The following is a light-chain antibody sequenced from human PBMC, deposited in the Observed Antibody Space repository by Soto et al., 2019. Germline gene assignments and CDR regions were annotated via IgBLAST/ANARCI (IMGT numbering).Light chain of an antibody. V-gene: IGKV2D-29*01. CDR3: MQTIQLPLT. CDR2: EVS. Sequence: DIVMTQSPLSLPVTPGEPASISCKSSHNLRHSDERTYVYWYVQRPGQPPQLLIYEVSNRFSGVPDRFGGYGAGTDFTLEIRRVEAEDVAIYYCMQTIQLPLTFGGGTKVDIK. CDR1: HNLRHSDERTY. J-gene: IGKJ4*01.